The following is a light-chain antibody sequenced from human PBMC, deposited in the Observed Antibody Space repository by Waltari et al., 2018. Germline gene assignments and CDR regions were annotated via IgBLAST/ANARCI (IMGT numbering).Light chain of an antibody. V-gene: IGKV3-11*01. J-gene: IGKJ4*01. CDR2: DAS. CDR1: QSVSSD. CDR3: QQRRSWPLT. Sequence: EIVLTQSPATLSLSPWERATLSCRASQSVSSDLAWYQQKPGQAPRLLIYDASNRATGIPAKFSGSGSGTDFTLTISSLEPEDFAVYYCQQRRSWPLTFGGGTKVEIK.